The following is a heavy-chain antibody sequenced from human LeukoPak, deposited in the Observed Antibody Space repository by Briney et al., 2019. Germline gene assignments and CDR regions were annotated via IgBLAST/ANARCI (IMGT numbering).Heavy chain of an antibody. J-gene: IGHJ4*02. V-gene: IGHV3-20*04. D-gene: IGHD6-19*01. CDR2: INWNGGST. CDR1: GFTFDDYG. CDR3: ARGRDSSGWYGWDY. Sequence: GGSLRLSCAASGFTFDDYGMSWVRQAPGKRLEWVSGINWNGGSTGYADSVKGRFTISRDNAKNSLYLQMNSLRAEDTALYYCARGRDSSGWYGWDYWGQGTLVTVSS.